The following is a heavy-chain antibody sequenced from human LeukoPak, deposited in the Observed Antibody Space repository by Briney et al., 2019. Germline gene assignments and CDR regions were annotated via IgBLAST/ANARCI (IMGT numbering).Heavy chain of an antibody. CDR1: GYTFTSYA. D-gene: IGHD3-10*01. V-gene: IGHV1-3*01. CDR2: INAGNGNT. CDR3: ARDLYGSGSPDY. J-gene: IGHJ4*02. Sequence: ASVKVSCKASGYTFTSYAMHWVRQAPGQRLEWMGWINAGNGNTKYSQKFQGRVTITRDTSACTAYMELSSLRSEDTAVYYCARDLYGSGSPDYWGQGTLVTVSS.